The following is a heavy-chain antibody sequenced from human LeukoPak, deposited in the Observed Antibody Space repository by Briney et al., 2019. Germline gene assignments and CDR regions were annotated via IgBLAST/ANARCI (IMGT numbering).Heavy chain of an antibody. CDR1: GGSFSGYY. J-gene: IGHJ5*02. CDR3: ARRRGSTSYWFDP. D-gene: IGHD2-2*01. CDR2: LNHCGST. Sequence: SETLSLTCAVYGGSFSGYYWRGIRQPPGKGLEWIGELNHCGSTNYHPSLNRPVTISVDTSKTQFSLKLSSVTAADTAVYSCARRRGSTSYWFDPWGQGTLVTVSS. V-gene: IGHV4-34*01.